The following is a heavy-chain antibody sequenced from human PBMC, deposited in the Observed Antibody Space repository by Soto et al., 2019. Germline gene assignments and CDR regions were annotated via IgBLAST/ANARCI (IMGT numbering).Heavy chain of an antibody. Sequence: SETLSLTCTVSGGSISSSDYYWSWIRQPPGKGLEWIGYIYYSGSTHYNPSLKSRLTMSVDTPKNQFSLKLSSVTAADTAVYYGVYDSSTLYHGSGGYGQLRMDVWGQGTTVTVSS. J-gene: IGHJ6*02. CDR2: IYYSGST. D-gene: IGHD2-15*01. CDR1: GGSISSSDYY. V-gene: IGHV4-30-4*01. CDR3: VYDSSTLYHGSGGYGQLRMDV.